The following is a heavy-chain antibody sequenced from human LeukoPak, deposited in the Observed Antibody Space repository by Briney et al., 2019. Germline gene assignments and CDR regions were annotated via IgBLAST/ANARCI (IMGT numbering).Heavy chain of an antibody. CDR1: GGSISSGGYS. J-gene: IGHJ3*02. Sequence: SETLSLTCAVSGGSISSGGYSWSWIRQPPGKGPEWIGYIYHSGSTYYNPSLKSRVTISVDRSKNQFFLKLSSVTAADTAVYYCARGSGGSSGYRWNAFDIWGQGTMVTVSS. CDR2: IYHSGST. V-gene: IGHV4-30-2*01. CDR3: ARGSGGSSGYRWNAFDI. D-gene: IGHD3-22*01.